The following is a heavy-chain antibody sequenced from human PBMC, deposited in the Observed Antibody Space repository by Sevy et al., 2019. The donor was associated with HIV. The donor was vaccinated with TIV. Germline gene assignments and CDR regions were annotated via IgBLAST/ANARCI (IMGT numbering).Heavy chain of an antibody. CDR2: IRQDGNEI. Sequence: GGSLRLSCVASGFTFDNYWMQWVRQAPGKGLEWVANIRQDGNEIYYADSVKGRFTISRDNAEESLYLQMSNLRVEDTAIYYCARRYVDLWGQGILVTVSS. J-gene: IGHJ4*02. V-gene: IGHV3-7*01. CDR3: ARRYVDL. CDR1: GFTFDNYW.